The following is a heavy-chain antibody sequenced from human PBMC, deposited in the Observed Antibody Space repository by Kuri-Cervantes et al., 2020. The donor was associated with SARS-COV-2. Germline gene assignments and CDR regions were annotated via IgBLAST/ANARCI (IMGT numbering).Heavy chain of an antibody. Sequence: LSLTCGASGFTFSSYSMNWVRQAPGKGLEWVSYISSSSSTIYYADSVKGRFTISRDNAKNSLYLQMNSLRDEDTAVYYCARDYSLGICGGDCYPGGYFQHWGQGNLVTVSS. D-gene: IGHD2-21*02. V-gene: IGHV3-48*02. CDR2: ISSSSSTI. J-gene: IGHJ1*01. CDR1: GFTFSSYS. CDR3: ARDYSLGICGGDCYPGGYFQH.